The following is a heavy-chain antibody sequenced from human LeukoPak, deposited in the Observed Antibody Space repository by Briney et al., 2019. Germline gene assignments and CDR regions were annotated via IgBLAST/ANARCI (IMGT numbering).Heavy chain of an antibody. Sequence: SQTLSLTCTVAGGSISSGDYGWSWVRHPPGKCREWVGYIYYSGSTYYNPYFKSRVTISVDTSKNQFSLTLSSVTAADTAVYYCARDSCGGDCSPHWYYYGMDVWGQGTTVTVSS. J-gene: IGHJ6*02. CDR3: ARDSCGGDCSPHWYYYGMDV. V-gene: IGHV4-30-4*01. D-gene: IGHD2-21*02. CDR2: IYYSGST. CDR1: GGSISSGDYG.